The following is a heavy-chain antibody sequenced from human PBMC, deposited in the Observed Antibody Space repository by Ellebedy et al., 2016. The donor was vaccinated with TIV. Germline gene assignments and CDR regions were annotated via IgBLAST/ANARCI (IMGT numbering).Heavy chain of an antibody. V-gene: IGHV3-23*01. Sequence: GESLKISCAASGFTFSSYAMSWVRQAPGKGLEWVSAISGSGGSTYYADSVKGRFTISRDNSKNTLYLQMNSLRAEDTAVYYCASSPDFWSGYYPTTDYWGQGTLVTVSS. CDR2: ISGSGGST. D-gene: IGHD3-3*01. CDR1: GFTFSSYA. J-gene: IGHJ4*02. CDR3: ASSPDFWSGYYPTTDY.